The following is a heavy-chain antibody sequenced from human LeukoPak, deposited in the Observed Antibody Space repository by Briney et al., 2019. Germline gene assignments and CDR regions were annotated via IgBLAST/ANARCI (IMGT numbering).Heavy chain of an antibody. V-gene: IGHV3-21*01. CDR2: ISSSSSYI. D-gene: IGHD3-16*02. Sequence: GGSLRLSCAASGFTFSSYSMNWVRQAPGKGLEWVSYISSSSSYIYYADSVKGRFTISRDNAKNSLYLQMNSLRPEDTALYYCAKDSDSSLLSYNWFDPWGQGTLVTVSS. J-gene: IGHJ5*02. CDR3: AKDSDSSLLSYNWFDP. CDR1: GFTFSSYS.